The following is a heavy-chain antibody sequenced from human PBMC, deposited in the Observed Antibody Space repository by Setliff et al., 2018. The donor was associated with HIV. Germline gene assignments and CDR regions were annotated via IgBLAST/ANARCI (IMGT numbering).Heavy chain of an antibody. CDR1: GGSISSSNW. J-gene: IGHJ4*02. V-gene: IGHV4-4*02. D-gene: IGHD3-10*01. CDR3: AHACYYGSGVVSGYFDY. CDR2: IYHSGST. Sequence: SETLSLTCAVSGGSISSSNWWSWVRQPPGKGLEWIGEIYHSGSTNYNPSLKSRVTISVDKSKNQSSLKLSSVTAADTAVYYCAHACYYGSGVVSGYFDYWGQGTLVTVSS.